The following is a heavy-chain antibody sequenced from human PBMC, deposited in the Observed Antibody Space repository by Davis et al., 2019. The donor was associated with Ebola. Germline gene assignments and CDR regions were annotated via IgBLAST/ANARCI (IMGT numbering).Heavy chain of an antibody. V-gene: IGHV3-7*01. J-gene: IGHJ4*02. CDR2: IKQDGSEK. CDR3: SRGGAVKFDY. Sequence: GESLKISCAASGFTFSSYSMNWVRQAPGKGLEWVANIKQDGSEKYYVDSVKGRFTISRDNAKNSLYLQMNSLRDEDTALYYCSRGGAVKFDYWGQGTLVTVSS. CDR1: GFTFSSYS. D-gene: IGHD4-17*01.